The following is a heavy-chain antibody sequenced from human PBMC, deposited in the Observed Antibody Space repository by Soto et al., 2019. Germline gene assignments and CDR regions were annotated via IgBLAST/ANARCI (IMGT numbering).Heavy chain of an antibody. J-gene: IGHJ6*02. D-gene: IGHD1-7*01. CDR3: ARLWNYLPDNYYYGMDV. Sequence: GEPLKVSCKGSGYSFTSYWISWVRQMTGKGLEWMGRIDPSDSYTNYSPSFQGHVTISADKSISTAYLQWSSLKASDTAMYYCARLWNYLPDNYYYGMDVWGQGTTVTVSS. CDR1: GYSFTSYW. V-gene: IGHV5-10-1*01. CDR2: IDPSDSYT.